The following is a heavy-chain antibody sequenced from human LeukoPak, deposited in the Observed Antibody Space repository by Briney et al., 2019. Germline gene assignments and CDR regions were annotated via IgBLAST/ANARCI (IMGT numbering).Heavy chain of an antibody. D-gene: IGHD6-6*01. Sequence: GGSLRLSCAASGFTFSSYSMNWVRQAPGKGLEWVSYISSSSSTIYYADSVKGRFTISRDNAKNSLYLQMNRLRAEDTAVYYCARDLWYGYSSSSGDAFDIWGQGTMVTVSS. CDR3: ARDLWYGYSSSSGDAFDI. J-gene: IGHJ3*02. CDR2: ISSSSSTI. V-gene: IGHV3-48*01. CDR1: GFTFSSYS.